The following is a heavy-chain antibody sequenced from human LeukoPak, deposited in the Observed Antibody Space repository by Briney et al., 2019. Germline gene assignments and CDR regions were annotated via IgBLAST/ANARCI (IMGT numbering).Heavy chain of an antibody. CDR3: ASGTSTYYELYF. CDR1: GGSISSSTYY. CDR2: FFYSGST. Sequence: KPSETLSLTCTVSGGSISSSTYYWGWIRQPPGKGLEWIGGFFYSGSTYYNPSLKSRLTMSVDTSNNQFSLKLMSVTAADTAVYYCASGTSTYYELYFWGQGTLVTVSS. J-gene: IGHJ4*02. V-gene: IGHV4-39*01. D-gene: IGHD3-3*01.